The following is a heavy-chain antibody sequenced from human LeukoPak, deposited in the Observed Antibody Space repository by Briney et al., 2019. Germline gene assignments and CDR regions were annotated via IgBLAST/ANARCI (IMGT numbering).Heavy chain of an antibody. V-gene: IGHV3-48*03. CDR1: GFSLDNFE. D-gene: IGHD3-3*01. Sequence: GGSLRLSCAASGFSLDNFEMNWVRQAPGKGLEWIAYVDNDGWATSYYADSVKGRFTITRDDAKNSLYLQMDSLIVEDTAVYYCARDLFGWSLDPWGQGTLVSVSS. J-gene: IGHJ5*02. CDR3: ARDLFGWSLDP. CDR2: VDNDGWAT.